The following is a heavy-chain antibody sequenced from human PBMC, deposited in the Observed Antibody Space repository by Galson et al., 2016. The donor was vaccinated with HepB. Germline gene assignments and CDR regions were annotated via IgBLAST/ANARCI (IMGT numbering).Heavy chain of an antibody. CDR1: GDSVSGNNI. D-gene: IGHD4-23*01. V-gene: IGHV6-1*01. J-gene: IGHJ6*02. CDR2: TYYRSTWYT. Sequence: CAISGDSVSGNNIWNWIRQSPSRGLEWLGRTYYRSTWYTECPEFLKSRITINADTSKNQFSLHLNSVTPEDTAVYYCAREGYGGDTYYGMDVWGQGITVTVSS. CDR3: AREGYGGDTYYGMDV.